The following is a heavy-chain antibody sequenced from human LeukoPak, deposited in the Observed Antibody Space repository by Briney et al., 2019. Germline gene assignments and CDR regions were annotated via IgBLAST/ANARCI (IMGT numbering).Heavy chain of an antibody. J-gene: IGHJ4*02. D-gene: IGHD3-16*01. Sequence: SETLTLTCTVSGGSINSYYWNCLRQPPGKTLEWIGYVSSSGSTNYSPFFKSRLTISLDTSKNQFSLNLRSVTAADTAVYYCARTLKDAYLNAFGYWGQGTLVAVSS. CDR3: ARTLKDAYLNAFGY. CDR1: GGSINSYY. CDR2: VSSSGST. V-gene: IGHV4-59*01.